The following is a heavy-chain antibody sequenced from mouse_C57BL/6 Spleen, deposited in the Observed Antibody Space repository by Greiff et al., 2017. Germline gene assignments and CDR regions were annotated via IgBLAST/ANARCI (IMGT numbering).Heavy chain of an antibody. CDR1: GFTFSSYG. CDR3: ARHYDYDGRYCDY. J-gene: IGHJ2*01. CDR2: ISSGGSYT. V-gene: IGHV5-6*01. Sequence: EVKLMESGGDLVKPGGSLTLSCAASGFTFSSYGMSWVRQTPDKRLEWVATISSGGSYTYYPDSVKGRFTISRDNAKNTLYLQMSRLKSEDTAMYYCARHYDYDGRYCDYWGQGTTLTVAS. D-gene: IGHD2-4*01.